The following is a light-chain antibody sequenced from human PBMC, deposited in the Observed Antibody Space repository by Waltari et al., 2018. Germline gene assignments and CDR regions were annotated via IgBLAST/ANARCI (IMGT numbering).Light chain of an antibody. CDR3: QQYNNWPPYT. V-gene: IGKV3-15*01. Sequence: IVLTQSPATLSVSPGERANLSCRASQSVSSSLAWYQQKPGQAPRLLIYGASTRATGIPARFSGSGSGTEFTLTISSLQSEDFAVYYCQQYNNWPPYTFGQGTKLEIK. J-gene: IGKJ2*01. CDR1: QSVSSS. CDR2: GAS.